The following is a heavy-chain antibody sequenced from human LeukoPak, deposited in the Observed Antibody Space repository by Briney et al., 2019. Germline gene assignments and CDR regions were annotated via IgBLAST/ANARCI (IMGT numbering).Heavy chain of an antibody. J-gene: IGHJ6*03. CDR2: IYYSGST. D-gene: IGHD3-22*01. Sequence: GSLRLSCAASGFTFSSYSMNWVRQAPGKGLEWIGSIYYSGSTYYNSSLKSRVAISVDTSKNQFSLKVNSVTAADTAVYYCARHAEFYYDSSGYLDVWGKGTTVTISS. CDR3: ARHAEFYYDSSGYLDV. CDR1: GFTFSSYSMN. V-gene: IGHV4-39*01.